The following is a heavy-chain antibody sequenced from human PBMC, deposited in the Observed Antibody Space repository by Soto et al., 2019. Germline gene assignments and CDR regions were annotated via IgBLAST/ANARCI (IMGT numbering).Heavy chain of an antibody. CDR1: GFTFSSYG. V-gene: IGHV3-30*18. CDR3: AKDSSGWYGTQFFYYYYGMDV. Sequence: PGGSLRLSCAASGFTFSSYGMHWVRQAPGKGLEWVAVISYDGSNKYYADSVKGRSTISRDNSKNTLYLQMNSLRAEDTAVYYCAKDSSGWYGTQFFYYYYGMDVWGQGTTVTVSS. D-gene: IGHD6-19*01. CDR2: ISYDGSNK. J-gene: IGHJ6*02.